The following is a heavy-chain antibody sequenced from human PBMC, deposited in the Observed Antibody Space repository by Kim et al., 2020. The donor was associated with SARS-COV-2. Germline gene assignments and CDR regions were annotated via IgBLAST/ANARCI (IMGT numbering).Heavy chain of an antibody. CDR1: SGSINFYY. V-gene: IGHV4-4*07. D-gene: IGHD5-12*01. J-gene: IGHJ4*02. Sequence: SETLSLTCTVSSGSINFYYWNWIRQPAGMGLEWIGRIYYNGNTNYNPSLKSRVTMSMDTSKNQFSLKLTSLTAADTAVYFCARGAYDPPRYFVYWGQGTLVTVSS. CDR3: ARGAYDPPRYFVY. CDR2: IYYNGNT.